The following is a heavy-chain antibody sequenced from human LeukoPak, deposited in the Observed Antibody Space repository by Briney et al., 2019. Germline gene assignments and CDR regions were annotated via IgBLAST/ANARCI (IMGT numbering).Heavy chain of an antibody. CDR3: ARVYSSSSGKNAFDI. CDR1: GFTFSDYY. V-gene: IGHV3-7*03. CDR2: IKQDGYEK. D-gene: IGHD6-6*01. J-gene: IGHJ3*02. Sequence: PGGSLRLSCAASGFTFSDYYMSWIRQAPGKGLEWVANIKQDGYEKYYVDSVKGRFTISRDNAKNSLYLQMDSLRAEDTAVFYCARVYSSSSGKNAFDIWGQGTVVIVSS.